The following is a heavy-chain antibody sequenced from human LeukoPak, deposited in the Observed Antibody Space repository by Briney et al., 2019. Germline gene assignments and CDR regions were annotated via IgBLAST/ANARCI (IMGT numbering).Heavy chain of an antibody. V-gene: IGHV3-74*01. Sequence: GGSLRLSCAASGFTFSSYAMSWVRQAPGKGLVWVSRINSDGSSTTYADSVKGRFTIPRDNTKNTLYLQMNSLRAEDTAVYYCVQSSPTIDYWGQGTLVTVSS. CDR2: INSDGSST. CDR3: VQSSPTIDY. D-gene: IGHD6-6*01. CDR1: GFTFSSYA. J-gene: IGHJ4*02.